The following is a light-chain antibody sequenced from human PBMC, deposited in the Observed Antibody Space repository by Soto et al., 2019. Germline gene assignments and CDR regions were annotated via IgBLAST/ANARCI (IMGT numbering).Light chain of an antibody. CDR3: QQHNPYSPYT. Sequence: DIQMTQSPSTLSASVGDRVTITCRASQSITNCLAWYQQKPGKAPKFLIFDASSLRSGVPSRFSGSGSGTEFTLTISSLQPEDFATYYCQQHNPYSPYTFGQGTKLESK. CDR1: QSITNC. J-gene: IGKJ2*01. V-gene: IGKV1-5*03. CDR2: DAS.